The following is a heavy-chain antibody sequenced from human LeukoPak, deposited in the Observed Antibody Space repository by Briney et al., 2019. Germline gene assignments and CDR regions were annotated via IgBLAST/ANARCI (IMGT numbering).Heavy chain of an antibody. D-gene: IGHD4-17*01. CDR3: AKDPNGDYVGAFHM. CDR1: GIIFSSYA. CDR2: VSDNGDRT. V-gene: IGHV3-23*01. Sequence: GGSLRLSCAASGIIFSSYAMNWLRQAPGKGLEWVSSVSDNGDRTQYADSGKGRFTISRDNSKNTLYLQMNSLRAEDTAVYYCAKDPNGDYVGAFHMWGQGTLVTVSP. J-gene: IGHJ3*02.